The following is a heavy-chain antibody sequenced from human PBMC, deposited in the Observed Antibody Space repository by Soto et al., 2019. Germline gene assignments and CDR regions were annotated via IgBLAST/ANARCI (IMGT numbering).Heavy chain of an antibody. Sequence: EVQLVESGGGLVQPGGSLKLSCAASGFTFSGSAMHWVRQASGKGLEWVGRIRSKANSYATAYAASVTDRFTISRDDSKNTAYLQMNSLKTEDTAVHYCTADTGMTNYGMDLWGQGTTVTVSS. CDR3: TADTGMTNYGMDL. J-gene: IGHJ6*02. D-gene: IGHD2-8*02. CDR1: GFTFSGSA. V-gene: IGHV3-73*02. CDR2: IRSKANSYAT.